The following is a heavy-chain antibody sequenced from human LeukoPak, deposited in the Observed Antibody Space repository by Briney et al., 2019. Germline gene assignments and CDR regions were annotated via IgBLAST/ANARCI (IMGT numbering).Heavy chain of an antibody. Sequence: GGSLRLSCAASGFTVSTNYMSWVRQAPGKGLEGVSIIYSGDRTDYADSLKGRFTISRDTSKNTLYLQMSSLRAEDTAVYYCARDVRKQGLWSWGQGTLVTVSS. CDR1: GFTVSTNY. CDR2: IYSGDRT. J-gene: IGHJ4*02. CDR3: ARDVRKQGLWS. D-gene: IGHD3-10*01. V-gene: IGHV3-66*01.